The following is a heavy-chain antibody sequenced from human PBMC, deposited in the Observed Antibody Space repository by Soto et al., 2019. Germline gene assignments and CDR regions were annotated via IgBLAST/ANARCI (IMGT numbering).Heavy chain of an antibody. CDR3: AREGALKPFSS. Sequence: LILSCVASGFTFSNYNMNWVRQAPGKGLEWVSHISGTSVYIHYADSVKGRFTISRDNAKNSVYLQMDSLRVEDTAVYYCAREGALKPFSSWGQGALVTVSS. CDR2: ISGTSVYI. J-gene: IGHJ5*02. V-gene: IGHV3-21*01. CDR1: GFTFSNYN.